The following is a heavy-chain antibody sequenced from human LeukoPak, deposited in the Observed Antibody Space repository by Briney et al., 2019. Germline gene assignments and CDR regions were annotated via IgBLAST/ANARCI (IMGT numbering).Heavy chain of an antibody. J-gene: IGHJ4*02. CDR1: GFTFSSYW. CDR2: INSDGSSA. CDR3: ARGGVGCFDY. D-gene: IGHD6-19*01. Sequence: RGSLRLSCAASGFTFSSYWIHWVRQAPGKGLVWVSHINSDGSSATYEESVKGRLTISRDNAKNTVYLQMNSLRAEDTAVYYCARGGVGCFDYWGQGALVTVSS. V-gene: IGHV3-74*01.